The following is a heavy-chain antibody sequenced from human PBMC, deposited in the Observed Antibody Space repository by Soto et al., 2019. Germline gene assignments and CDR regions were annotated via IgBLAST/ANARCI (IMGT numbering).Heavy chain of an antibody. V-gene: IGHV6-1*01. D-gene: IGHD1-26*01. CDR3: VRLVWENNTNYFHYYGMDV. J-gene: IGHJ6*02. Sequence: SQTLSLTCAISGDSVSSNSAAWNWIRQSPSRGLEWLGRTYYRSKWYNDYAVSVKSRITINPDTSKNQFSLRLNSVTPEDTAVYYCVRLVWENNTNYFHYYGMDVWGQGTTVTVSS. CDR1: GDSVSSNSAA. CDR2: TYYRSKWYN.